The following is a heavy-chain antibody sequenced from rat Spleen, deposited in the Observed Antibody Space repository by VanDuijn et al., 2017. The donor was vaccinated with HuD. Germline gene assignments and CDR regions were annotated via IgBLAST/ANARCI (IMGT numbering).Heavy chain of an antibody. J-gene: IGHJ4*01. CDR2: ISYDGSST. D-gene: IGHD1-2*01. V-gene: IGHV5-29*01. Sequence: EVQLVESGGGLVQPGRSLKLSCAASGFTFSNYGMAWVRQAPTKGLELVATISYDGSSTYYLASVKGRFTISRNNAKSTLYLQMDSLRSEDTATYYCARGKAAISRVMDAWGQGASVTVSS. CDR3: ARGKAAISRVMDA. CDR1: GFTFSNYG.